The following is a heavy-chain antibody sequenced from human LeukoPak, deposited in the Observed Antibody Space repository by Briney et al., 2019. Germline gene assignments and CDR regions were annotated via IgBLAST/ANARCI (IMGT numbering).Heavy chain of an antibody. Sequence: PGGSLRLSCAAAGFTLSSYGMHWGRPAPGKGLGWVAFIRYDGSNKYYADSVKGRFTISRDNSKNTLYLQMNSLRAEDTAVYYCAKEDRAGTGSFDYWGQGTLVTVSS. V-gene: IGHV3-30*02. J-gene: IGHJ4*02. CDR1: GFTLSSYG. CDR2: IRYDGSNK. CDR3: AKEDRAGTGSFDY. D-gene: IGHD6-19*01.